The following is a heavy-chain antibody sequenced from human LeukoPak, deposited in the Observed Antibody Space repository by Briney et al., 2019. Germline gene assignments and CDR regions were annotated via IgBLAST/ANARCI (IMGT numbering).Heavy chain of an antibody. CDR1: GFIFRHYA. D-gene: IGHD3-9*01. CDR3: ARAQVAYYDILTGYYFDYYYYYMDV. Sequence: GGSLRLSCSASGFIFRHYAVNWVRQSPGKGLEWVSGISGSGDSTYYADSVKGRFTVSRDNSKNTLYLQMNSLTAADTAVYYCARAQVAYYDILTGYYFDYYYYYMDVWGKGTTVTISS. CDR2: ISGSGDST. V-gene: IGHV3-23*01. J-gene: IGHJ6*03.